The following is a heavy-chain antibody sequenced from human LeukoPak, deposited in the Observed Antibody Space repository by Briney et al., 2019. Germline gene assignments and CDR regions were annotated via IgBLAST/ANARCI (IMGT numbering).Heavy chain of an antibody. Sequence: VKVSCKASRYTFTGYYMHWVRQAPGQGLEWMGWINPNSGGTNYAQKFQGRVTMTRDTSISTAYMELSRLRSDDTAVYYCARDRQQLVRRGYWFDPWGQGTLVTVSS. D-gene: IGHD6-13*01. CDR3: ARDRQQLVRRGYWFDP. V-gene: IGHV1-2*02. J-gene: IGHJ5*02. CDR2: INPNSGGT. CDR1: RYTFTGYY.